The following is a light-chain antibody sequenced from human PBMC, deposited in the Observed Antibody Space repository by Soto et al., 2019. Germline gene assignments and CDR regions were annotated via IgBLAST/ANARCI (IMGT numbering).Light chain of an antibody. CDR3: QSYDSNLNGLYV. V-gene: IGLV1-40*01. Sequence: QSVLTPPPSVSGAPGPSVTISCTGGSSNIGTQTVHWYPHLPGAAPKVLIYANNNRPSGVPDRFSVSKSGTSASLAITGLQAEDEADYYCQSYDSNLNGLYVFGTGTKVTVL. CDR2: ANN. J-gene: IGLJ1*01. CDR1: SSNIGTQT.